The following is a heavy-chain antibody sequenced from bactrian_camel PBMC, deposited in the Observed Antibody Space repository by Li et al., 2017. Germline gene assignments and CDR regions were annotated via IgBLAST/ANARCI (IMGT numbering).Heavy chain of an antibody. J-gene: IGHJ4*01. CDR1: GYTYSSYSRIG. Sequence: HVQLVESGGGSVQAGGSLTLSCAASGYTYSSYSRIGMAWFRQAPGKQREAVATAYTPGGDEPGVHTHVADNVKGRFTISQDNAKNTVYLQMNNLQPEDTAMSTVRRGAVDVVNTATPIAARGPRSPSP. D-gene: IGHD3*01. CDR2: AYTPGGDEPGVHT. V-gene: IGHV3S54*01.